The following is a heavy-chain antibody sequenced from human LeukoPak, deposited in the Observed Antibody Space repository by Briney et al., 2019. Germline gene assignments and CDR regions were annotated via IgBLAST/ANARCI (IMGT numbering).Heavy chain of an antibody. D-gene: IGHD1-26*01. CDR3: ATEYYGSYNY. CDR2: VKSNTVGGTT. CDR1: GFTFTNAW. Sequence: KAGGYLRFSCAASGFTFTNAWLSRVRQAPGQGLEWVGHVKSNTVGGTTDYAATVKGRFTITRDDSKNTLYLQMNSLKTEDTALYYCATEYYGSYNYWGQGALVTVSS. V-gene: IGHV3-15*01. J-gene: IGHJ4*02.